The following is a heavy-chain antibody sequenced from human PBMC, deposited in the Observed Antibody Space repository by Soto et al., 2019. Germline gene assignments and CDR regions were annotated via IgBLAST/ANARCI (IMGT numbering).Heavy chain of an antibody. Sequence: EVQLVESGGGLVQPGGSLRLSCAASGFTFSSYSMNWVRQAPGKRLEWDSYISSSSSTIYYAESVKGRFTISRDNAKNSLYLQMNSLGAEDTAVYYCARAPGYCSGGSCYGGYYWGQGTLVTVSS. CDR2: ISSSSSTI. J-gene: IGHJ4*02. CDR1: GFTFSSYS. CDR3: ARAPGYCSGGSCYGGYY. V-gene: IGHV3-48*01. D-gene: IGHD2-15*01.